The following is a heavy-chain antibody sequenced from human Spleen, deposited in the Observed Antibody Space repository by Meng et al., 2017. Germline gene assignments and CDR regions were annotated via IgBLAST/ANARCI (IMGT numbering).Heavy chain of an antibody. CDR2: TNYKTKSSK. V-gene: IGHV6-1*01. CDR1: GDSVSSKSAA. Sequence: QIQLQQSGPGLFKPSQTLSLTCAISGDSVSSKSAAWNWCRQSPSKGLEWLGRTNYKTKSSKHYSVSVKRRITVNPDTTKNQYSLLQITVAPQDTTVFYCSGVEAGGILDFWGQGTLVTVSS. CDR3: SGVEAGGILDF. D-gene: IGHD1-14*01. J-gene: IGHJ4*02.